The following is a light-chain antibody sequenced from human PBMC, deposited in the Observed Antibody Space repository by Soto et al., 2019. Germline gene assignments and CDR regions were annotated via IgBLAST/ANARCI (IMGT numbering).Light chain of an antibody. CDR1: QDINTW. J-gene: IGKJ1*01. CDR3: QQANSFPWT. Sequence: DIQMTQSPSLVSASVGDRVAMTCRASQDINTWLVWYQQKPGKAPQLLIYSASSLQSGVPSRFSGSGSGTDFTLTISSLQPEDFATYYCQQANSFPWTFGQGTKVEVK. CDR2: SAS. V-gene: IGKV1-12*02.